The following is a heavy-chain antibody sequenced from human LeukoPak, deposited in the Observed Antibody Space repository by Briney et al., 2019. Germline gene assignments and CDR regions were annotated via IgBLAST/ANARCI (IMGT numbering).Heavy chain of an antibody. V-gene: IGHV3-74*01. Sequence: GGSLRLSCAASGFTFSSYSMNWVRQAPGKGLVWVSCINGDGSDTRYADSVKGRFTISRDNAKNTLYLQMNSLRVEDAAVYYCARDPRNKGFDPWGQGTLVTVSS. CDR2: INGDGSDT. CDR1: GFTFSSYS. J-gene: IGHJ5*02. D-gene: IGHD1/OR15-1a*01. CDR3: ARDPRNKGFDP.